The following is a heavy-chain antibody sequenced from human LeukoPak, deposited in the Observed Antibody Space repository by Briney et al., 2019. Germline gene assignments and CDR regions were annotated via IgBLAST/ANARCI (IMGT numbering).Heavy chain of an antibody. CDR1: GFXFSSYW. V-gene: IGHV3-7*04. CDR2: IKQDGSEK. J-gene: IGHJ4*02. Sequence: GGSLRLSCAASGFXFSSYWISWVRQAPGKGLEWVANIKQDGSEKYYVDSVKGRFTISRDNAKNSLYLQMNSLRAEETAVYYCARVGSSDLDYWGQGTLVTVSS. D-gene: IGHD6-19*01. CDR3: ARVGSSDLDY.